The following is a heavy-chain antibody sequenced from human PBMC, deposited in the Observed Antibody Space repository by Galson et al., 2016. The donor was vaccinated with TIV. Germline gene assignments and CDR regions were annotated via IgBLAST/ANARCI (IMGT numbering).Heavy chain of an antibody. V-gene: IGHV1-18*01. CDR2: ISVYNGDT. CDR1: GYTFTSFG. D-gene: IGHD3-10*01. CDR3: ARPMYYYGSGSFQYYGMDV. Sequence: SVKVSCKASGYTFTSFGLSWVRQAPGQGLEWMGWISVYNGDTDYAVKFQGRVTLTTDRYTDTAYMDLRSLGSDDTALYFCARPMYYYGSGSFQYYGMDVWGQGTTVTVSS. J-gene: IGHJ6*02.